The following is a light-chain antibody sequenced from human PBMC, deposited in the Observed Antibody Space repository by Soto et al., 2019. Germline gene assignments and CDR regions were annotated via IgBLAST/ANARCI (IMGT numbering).Light chain of an antibody. CDR3: QQYNNWRT. CDR2: GAS. V-gene: IGKV3-15*01. Sequence: EIVLTQSPATLSVSPGERATLXSRASQSVSSDLAWYQQKPGRAPRLLIYGASTRATGIPARFSGSGSGTEFALTISSLQSEDFAVYYCQQYNNWRTFGQGTKVDIK. CDR1: QSVSSD. J-gene: IGKJ1*01.